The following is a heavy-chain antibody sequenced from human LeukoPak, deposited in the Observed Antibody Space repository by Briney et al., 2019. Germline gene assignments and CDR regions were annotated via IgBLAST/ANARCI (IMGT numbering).Heavy chain of an antibody. CDR1: GFTFSNAW. Sequence: GGSLRLSCAASGFTFSNAWMSWVRQAPGKGLEWVSAISGSGGSTYYADSVKGRFTISRDNSKNTLYLQMNSLRAEDTAVYYCAKDDGSSWDPFDYWGQGTLVTVSS. CDR3: AKDDGSSWDPFDY. J-gene: IGHJ4*02. D-gene: IGHD6-13*01. V-gene: IGHV3-23*01. CDR2: ISGSGGST.